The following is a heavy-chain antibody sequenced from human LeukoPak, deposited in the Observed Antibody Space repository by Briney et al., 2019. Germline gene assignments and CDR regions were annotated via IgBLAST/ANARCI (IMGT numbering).Heavy chain of an antibody. D-gene: IGHD3-16*01. CDR2: IAVDETK. Sequence: GGSLRLSCEASGFTLSSSEMNWVRQAPGKGLEWVSFIAVDETKYYADSVKGRFTISRDNSKNTLYLQMNTLRAEDTAVYYCAKDREYSYVYDAFDIWGQGTLVTVSS. CDR3: AKDREYSYVYDAFDI. CDR1: GFTLSSSE. J-gene: IGHJ3*02. V-gene: IGHV3-23*01.